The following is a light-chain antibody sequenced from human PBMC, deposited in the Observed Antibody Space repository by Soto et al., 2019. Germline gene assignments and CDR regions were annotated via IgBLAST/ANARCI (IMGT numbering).Light chain of an antibody. J-gene: IGKJ4*01. V-gene: IGKV1-5*03. CDR1: QSIGSW. CDR2: KAS. CDR3: QQYNSYPLT. Sequence: DLQMTQSPSTLSASVGDRVTITCRASQSIGSWLAWYQQKPGKAPKLLIYKASSLESGVPSRFSGSGSGTEFTLTISSLQPDDFATFYCQQYNSYPLTFGGGTKVEIK.